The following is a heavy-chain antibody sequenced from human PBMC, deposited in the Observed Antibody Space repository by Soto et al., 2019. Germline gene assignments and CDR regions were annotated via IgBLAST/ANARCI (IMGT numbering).Heavy chain of an antibody. Sequence: EVQLVESGGGLVKPGGSLRLSCAASGFTFSSYSMNWVRQAPGKGLEWVSCISSSGSYIYYADSVKGRFTISRDNAKNSLYLQMSSLRVEDTAVYYCGRESSAGYSSAWYVPPDYWGQGTLVTVSS. CDR3: GRESSAGYSSAWYVPPDY. CDR1: GFTFSSYS. D-gene: IGHD6-19*01. CDR2: ISSSGSYI. V-gene: IGHV3-21*01. J-gene: IGHJ4*02.